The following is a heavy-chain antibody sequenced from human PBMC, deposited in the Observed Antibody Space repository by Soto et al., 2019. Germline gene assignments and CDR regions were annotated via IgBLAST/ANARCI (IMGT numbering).Heavy chain of an antibody. J-gene: IGHJ4*02. Sequence: GGSLRLSCAATGFTFSSHAMNWVRQAPGKGLEWVSVISFDGTNKYYAESVRGRYTISRDNSKNVLYLDMNSLRPDDTAIYYCARAHGPYYDSSYYGLARNYFDYWGQGALVTVSS. V-gene: IGHV3-30-3*01. CDR3: ARAHGPYYDSSYYGLARNYFDY. D-gene: IGHD3-22*01. CDR2: ISFDGTNK. CDR1: GFTFSSHA.